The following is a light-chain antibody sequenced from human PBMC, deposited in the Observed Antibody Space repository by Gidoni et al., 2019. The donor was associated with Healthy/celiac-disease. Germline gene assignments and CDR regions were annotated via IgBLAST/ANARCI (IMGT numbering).Light chain of an antibody. Sequence: DIQMTPSPSSLSASVGDRVTITCRASQSISSYLNWYQQKPGKAPKLLIYAASSLQSGVPSRFSGSGSGTDFTLTISSLQPEDFATYYCQQSYSWRFTFXPXTKVDIK. CDR2: AAS. CDR1: QSISSY. J-gene: IGKJ3*01. V-gene: IGKV1-39*01. CDR3: QQSYSWRFT.